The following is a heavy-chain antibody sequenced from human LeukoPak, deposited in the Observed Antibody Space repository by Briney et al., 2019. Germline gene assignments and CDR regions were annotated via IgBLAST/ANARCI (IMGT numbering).Heavy chain of an antibody. V-gene: IGHV1-24*01. Sequence: GASVKVSCKASGGTFSSYAISWVRQAPGQGLEWMGGFDPEDGETIYAQKFQGRVTMTEDTSTDTAYMELSSLRSEDTAVYYCATTRYSSGWEFDYWGQGTLVTVSS. CDR3: ATTRYSSGWEFDY. J-gene: IGHJ4*02. CDR1: GGTFSSYA. D-gene: IGHD6-19*01. CDR2: FDPEDGET.